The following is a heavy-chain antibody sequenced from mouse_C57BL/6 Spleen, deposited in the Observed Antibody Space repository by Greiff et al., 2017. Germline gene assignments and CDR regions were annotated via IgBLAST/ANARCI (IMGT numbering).Heavy chain of an antibody. Sequence: QVQLQQSGAELVKPGASVKLSCKASGYTFTEYTIHWVKQRSGQGLEWIGWFYPGSGSITYNEKFKDKATLTADKSSSTVYMELSRLTSEDSAVXFCARHEDFDGYPYYFDYWGQGTTLTVSS. CDR1: GYTFTEYT. V-gene: IGHV1-62-2*01. CDR2: FYPGSGSI. J-gene: IGHJ2*01. CDR3: ARHEDFDGYPYYFDY. D-gene: IGHD2-3*01.